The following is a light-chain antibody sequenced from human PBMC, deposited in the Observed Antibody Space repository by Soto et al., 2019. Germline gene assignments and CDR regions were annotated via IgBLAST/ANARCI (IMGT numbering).Light chain of an antibody. CDR1: QSISTY. Sequence: DIQMTQSPSSLSASVGDRVTITCRASQSISTYLHWYQQKPGTAPKLLICDASTLKSGVPSRFSGSGSGTEFTLTISSLQPDDFATYYCQHYNSYSEAFGQGTKVDIK. J-gene: IGKJ1*01. CDR3: QHYNSYSEA. V-gene: IGKV1-5*01. CDR2: DAS.